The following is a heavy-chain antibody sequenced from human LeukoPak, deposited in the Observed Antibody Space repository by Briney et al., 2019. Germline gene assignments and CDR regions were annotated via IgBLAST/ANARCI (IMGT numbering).Heavy chain of an antibody. CDR3: ARQTGSGLFILP. CDR2: IYYTWNT. J-gene: IGHJ4*02. V-gene: IGHV4-39*01. D-gene: IGHD3/OR15-3a*01. Sequence: SETLSLICSVAGGSISNSGYYGGWLRQPPGKGLEWIGTIYYTWNTYYNASLKSQVSISIDTSKNQFSLRLTCVTASDTAMYYCARQTGSGLFILPGGQGTLVTVSS. CDR1: GGSISNSGYY.